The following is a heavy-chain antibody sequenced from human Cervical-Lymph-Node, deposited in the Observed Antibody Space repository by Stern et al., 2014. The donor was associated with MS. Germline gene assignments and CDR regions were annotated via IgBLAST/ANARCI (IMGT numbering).Heavy chain of an antibody. CDR1: GGAISSGGYY. Sequence: VQLVESGPGLVKPSQTLSLTCTVSGGAISSGGYYWSWIRPHPGKGLEWIGYIYYSGYTFYNPSLKSRVTISIDTSKNQFSLKLSSVTAADTAVYYCARVTGLNWKGGWYFDLWGRGTLVTVSS. J-gene: IGHJ2*01. CDR3: ARVTGLNWKGGWYFDL. V-gene: IGHV4-31*03. D-gene: IGHD1-1*01. CDR2: IYYSGYT.